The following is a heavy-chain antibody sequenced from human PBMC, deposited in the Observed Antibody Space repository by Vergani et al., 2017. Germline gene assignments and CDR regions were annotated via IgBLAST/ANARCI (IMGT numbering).Heavy chain of an antibody. CDR2: INPSGGST. Sequence: QVQLVQSGAEVKKPGASVKVSCKASGYTFTSYYMHWVRQAPGQGLEWMGIINPSGGSTSYAQKFQGRVTMTRDTTTSTVYMELSSLRSEDTAVYYCARDLGGYSSSFSWFDPWGQGTLVTVSS. CDR3: ARDLGGYSSSFSWFDP. CDR1: GYTFTSYY. V-gene: IGHV1-46*01. D-gene: IGHD6-6*01. J-gene: IGHJ5*02.